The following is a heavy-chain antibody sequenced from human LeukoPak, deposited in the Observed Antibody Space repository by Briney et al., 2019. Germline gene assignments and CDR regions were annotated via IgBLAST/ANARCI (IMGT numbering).Heavy chain of an antibody. V-gene: IGHV3-30*02. Sequence: PGGSLRLSCAASGFTFSSYGMRWVRQAPGKGLEWVAFIRYDGSNKYYADSVKGRFTISRDNSKNTLYLQMNSLRAEDTAVYYCARDGIVVVPAAIVFWFDPWGQGTLVTVSS. CDR2: IRYDGSNK. CDR3: ARDGIVVVPAAIVFWFDP. CDR1: GFTFSSYG. J-gene: IGHJ5*02. D-gene: IGHD2-2*01.